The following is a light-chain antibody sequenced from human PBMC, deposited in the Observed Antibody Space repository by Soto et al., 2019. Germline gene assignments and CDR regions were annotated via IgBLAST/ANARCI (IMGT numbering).Light chain of an antibody. Sequence: LTQPASVSGSPGQSVAISCTGTSSDVGSYNYVSWYQQHPGKAPKLMIYDVSNRPSGVSNRFSGSKSGNTASLTISGLQAEDEADYYCCSYAGSSTLYVFGTGTKVTVL. CDR1: SSDVGSYNY. CDR2: DVS. J-gene: IGLJ1*01. CDR3: CSYAGSSTLYV. V-gene: IGLV2-14*01.